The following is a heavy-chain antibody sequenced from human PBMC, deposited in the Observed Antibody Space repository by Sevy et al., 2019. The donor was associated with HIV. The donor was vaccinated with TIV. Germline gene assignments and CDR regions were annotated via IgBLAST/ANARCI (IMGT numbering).Heavy chain of an antibody. D-gene: IGHD6-19*01. J-gene: IGHJ4*02. Sequence: ASVKVSCKASGGTFSSYGISWVRQAPGQGLEWMGGIIPILGTVNYAQKFEGRVTITADDYTKTAYMELSSLRSEDTAVYYCARGGGNGWYYFDYWGQETLVTVSS. V-gene: IGHV1-69*13. CDR2: IIPILGTV. CDR3: ARGGGNGWYYFDY. CDR1: GGTFSSYG.